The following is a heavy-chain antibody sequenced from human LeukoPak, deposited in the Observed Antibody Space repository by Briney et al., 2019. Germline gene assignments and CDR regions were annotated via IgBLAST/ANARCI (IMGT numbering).Heavy chain of an antibody. CDR3: ARHLSGVTGYTYGRGIDY. Sequence: PGGSLRLSCAASGFTFSDYYMSWIRQAPGKGLEWVSYISSSPSPIYYADSVKGRFTISRDNAKNSLYLQMNSLRAEATAVYYCARHLSGVTGYTYGRGIDYWGQGTLVTVSS. D-gene: IGHD5-18*01. J-gene: IGHJ4*02. V-gene: IGHV3-11*04. CDR2: ISSSPSPI. CDR1: GFTFSDYY.